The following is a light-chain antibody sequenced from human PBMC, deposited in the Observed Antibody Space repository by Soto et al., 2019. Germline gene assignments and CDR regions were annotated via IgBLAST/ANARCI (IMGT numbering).Light chain of an antibody. CDR1: SSDVGGYNY. CDR2: EVT. CDR3: ASITRNTTSV. Sequence: QSALAQPASVSGSPGQSITISCTGSSSDVGGYNYVSWYQHHPGKAPKLMIYEVTNRPSGVSHRFSGSKSGNTASLTISGLQTEGEADYYCASITRNTTSVFGTGTKVTVL. J-gene: IGLJ1*01. V-gene: IGLV2-14*01.